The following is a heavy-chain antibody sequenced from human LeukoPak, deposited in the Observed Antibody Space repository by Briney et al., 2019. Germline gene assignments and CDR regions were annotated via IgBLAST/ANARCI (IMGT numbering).Heavy chain of an antibody. D-gene: IGHD2-8*01. V-gene: IGHV4-59*01. CDR1: GGSISSYY. CDR3: ARDTINGANDY. Sequence: SETLSLTCTVSGGSISSYYWSWIRQPPGKGLEWIGYIYYSGSTNYNPSLKSRVTISVDTSKNQFSLKLTSVTAADTAVYYCARDTINGANDYWGQGTLVTVSS. CDR2: IYYSGST. J-gene: IGHJ4*02.